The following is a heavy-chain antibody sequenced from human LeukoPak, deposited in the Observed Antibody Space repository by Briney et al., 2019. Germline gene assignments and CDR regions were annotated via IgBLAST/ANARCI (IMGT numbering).Heavy chain of an antibody. D-gene: IGHD6-6*01. Sequence: SVKVSCKASGGTFISYAISWVRQAPGQGLEWMGGIIPIFGTANYAQKFQGRVTITADESTSTAYMELSSLRSEDTAVYYCARDRVPSGSSSQGDAFDIWGQGTMVTVSS. V-gene: IGHV1-69*13. CDR3: ARDRVPSGSSSQGDAFDI. J-gene: IGHJ3*02. CDR1: GGTFISYA. CDR2: IIPIFGTA.